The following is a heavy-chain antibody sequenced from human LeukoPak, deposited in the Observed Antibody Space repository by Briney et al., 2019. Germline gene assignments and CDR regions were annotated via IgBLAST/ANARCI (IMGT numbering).Heavy chain of an antibody. J-gene: IGHJ4*02. Sequence: GASVKVSCKASGYTFTSYAMNWVRQAPGQGLEWMGWINTNTGNPTYAQGFTGRFVFSLDTSVSTAYLQISSLKAEDTAVYYCARSAYLDDCSGGSCYLFDYWGQGTLVTVSS. CDR1: GYTFTSYA. D-gene: IGHD2-15*01. V-gene: IGHV7-4-1*02. CDR2: INTNTGNP. CDR3: ARSAYLDDCSGGSCYLFDY.